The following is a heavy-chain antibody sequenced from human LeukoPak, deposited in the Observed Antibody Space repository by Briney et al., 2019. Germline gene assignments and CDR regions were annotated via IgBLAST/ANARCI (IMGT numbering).Heavy chain of an antibody. J-gene: IGHJ4*02. D-gene: IGHD2-2*02. V-gene: IGHV3-30*02. CDR3: AKTIPVTDY. CDR2: IRYDGSNK. Sequence: GGSLRLSCVASGFSISSYWMSWVRQAPGKGLEWVAFIRYDGSNKYYADSVKGRFTISRDNSKNTLYLQMNSLRAEDTAVYYCAKTIPVTDYWGQGTLVTVSS. CDR1: GFSISSYW.